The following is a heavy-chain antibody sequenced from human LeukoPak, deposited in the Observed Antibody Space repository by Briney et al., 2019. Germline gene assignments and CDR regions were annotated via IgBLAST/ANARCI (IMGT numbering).Heavy chain of an antibody. D-gene: IGHD1-26*01. V-gene: IGHV4-34*01. CDR3: ARGGWELTNFDY. CDR2: INHSGST. J-gene: IGHJ4*02. CDR1: GGSFSGYH. Sequence: SETLSLTCAVYGGSFSGYHWSWIRQPPGKGLEWIGEINHSGSTNYNPSLKSRVTISVDTSKNQFPLKLSSVTAADTAVYYCARGGWELTNFDYWGQGTLVTVSS.